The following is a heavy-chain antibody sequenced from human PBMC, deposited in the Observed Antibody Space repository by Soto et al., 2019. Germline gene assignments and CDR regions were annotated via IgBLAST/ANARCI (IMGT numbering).Heavy chain of an antibody. CDR1: GGSISSYY. CDR2: IYYSGST. J-gene: IGHJ5*02. V-gene: IGHV4-59*01. Sequence: SETLSLTCTVSGGSISSYYWSWVRQPPGKGLEWIGYIYYSGSTNYNPSLKSRVTISVDTSKNQFSLKLSSVTAADTAVYYCAQAAAGTSNMGLLFDPWGQGTLVTVSS. D-gene: IGHD6-13*01. CDR3: AQAAAGTSNMGLLFDP.